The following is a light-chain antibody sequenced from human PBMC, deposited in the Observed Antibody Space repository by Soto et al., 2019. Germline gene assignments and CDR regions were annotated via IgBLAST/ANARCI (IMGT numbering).Light chain of an antibody. CDR3: CSNTSGSTLVV. CDR2: DVS. J-gene: IGLJ2*01. Sequence: QSALTQPASVSGSPGQSITISCAGTSSDVGGYNYVSWYQQHPGKAPKLIIHDVSNRPSGISNRFSGSKSGNTASLTISGLQAEDDADYFCCSNTSGSTLVVFGGGTKLTVL. V-gene: IGLV2-14*03. CDR1: SSDVGGYNY.